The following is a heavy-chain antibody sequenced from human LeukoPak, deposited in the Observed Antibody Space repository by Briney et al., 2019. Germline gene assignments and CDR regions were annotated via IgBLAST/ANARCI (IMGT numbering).Heavy chain of an antibody. V-gene: IGHV7-4-1*02. Sequence: ASVKVSCKASGYTFTSYAMNWVRQAPGQGLEWMGWINTNTGNPTCAQGFTGRFVFSLDTSVSTAYLQISSLKAEDTAVYYCARLISEGQLWFDFVYYYMDVWGKGTTVTVSS. CDR3: ARLISEGQLWFDFVYYYMDV. CDR1: GYTFTSYA. J-gene: IGHJ6*03. D-gene: IGHD5-18*01. CDR2: INTNTGNP.